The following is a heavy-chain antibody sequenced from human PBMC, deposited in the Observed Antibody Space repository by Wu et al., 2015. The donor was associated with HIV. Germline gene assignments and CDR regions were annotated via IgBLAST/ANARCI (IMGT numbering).Heavy chain of an antibody. CDR2: ISIYTVQ. V-gene: IGHV1-18*04. CDR3: AREGEXKILIEVVIMTYLQI. CDR1: GYTFKTYG. D-gene: IGHD3-22*01. J-gene: IGHJ1*01. Sequence: QVQLEQSGGEVKNVGASIKVSCKASGYTFKTYGISWVRQAPGQGLEWMGWISIYTVQQTTHRSSRAESRSPRTNPTSTAYMDLRSLRSEDTAVYYCAREGEXKILIEVVIMTYLQIWGQGSQVHRLL.